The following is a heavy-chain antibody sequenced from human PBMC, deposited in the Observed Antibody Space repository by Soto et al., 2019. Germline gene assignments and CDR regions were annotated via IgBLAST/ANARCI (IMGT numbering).Heavy chain of an antibody. CDR2: ISSTTNYI. CDR3: ARESEDLTSNFDY. Sequence: EVQLVESGGGLVKPGGSLRRSCAASGFTFPRYSMNWVRQAPGKGIEWGSYISSTTNYIYYGDTMKGRFTISRDNAKNSLFLEMNSLRAEDTAVYYFARESEDLTSNFDYLGPGTLVTVSS. V-gene: IGHV3-21*06. J-gene: IGHJ4*02. CDR1: GFTFPRYS.